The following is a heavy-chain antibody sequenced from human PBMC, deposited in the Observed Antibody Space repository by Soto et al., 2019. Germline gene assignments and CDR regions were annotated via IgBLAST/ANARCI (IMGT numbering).Heavy chain of an antibody. D-gene: IGHD3-9*01. CDR3: ARATIRYFDNYMDV. CDR1: GYTVTSYG. CDR2: ISAYNGNT. Sequence: ASVKVSCKAAGYTVTSYGISWVRQAPGQGLEWMGWISAYNGNTNYAQKLQGRITMTIDTSTRTAYMELRSQRSDDTSMYYCARATIRYFDNYMDVWGKGTTVTVSS. V-gene: IGHV1-18*01. J-gene: IGHJ6*03.